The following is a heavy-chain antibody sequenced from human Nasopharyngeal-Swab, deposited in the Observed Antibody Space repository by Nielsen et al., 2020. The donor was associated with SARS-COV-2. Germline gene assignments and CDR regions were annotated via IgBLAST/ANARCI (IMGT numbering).Heavy chain of an antibody. J-gene: IGHJ4*02. CDR1: GGSFSGYY. D-gene: IGHD5-12*01. CDR3: ASLVAPIGG. CDR2: INHSGST. V-gene: IGHV4-34*01. Sequence: SETLSLTCAVYGGSFSGYYWSWIRQPPGKGLEWIGEINHSGSTNYNPPLKSRVTISVDTSKNQFSLKLSSVTAADTAVYYCASLVAPIGGWGQGTLVTVSS.